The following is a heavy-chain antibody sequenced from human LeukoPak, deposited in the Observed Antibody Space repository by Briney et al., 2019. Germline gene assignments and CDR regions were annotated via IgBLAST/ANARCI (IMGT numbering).Heavy chain of an antibody. Sequence: GGSLRLSCAASGFTFSSYSINWVRQAPGKGLEWVSSISTSSIYIYYADSVKGRFTISRDNSKNTLYLQMNSLRAEDTAVYYCAKDLWLYDYWGQGTLVTVSS. V-gene: IGHV3-21*04. D-gene: IGHD6-19*01. J-gene: IGHJ4*02. CDR1: GFTFSSYS. CDR2: ISTSSIYI. CDR3: AKDLWLYDY.